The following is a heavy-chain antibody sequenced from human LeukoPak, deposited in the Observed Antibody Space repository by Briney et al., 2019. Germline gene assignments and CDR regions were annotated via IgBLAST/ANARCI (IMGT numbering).Heavy chain of an antibody. CDR1: GFTFSSYA. Sequence: GGSPRLSCAASGFTFSSYAMSWVRQAPGKGLEWVSAISGSGGSTYYADSVKGRFTISRDNSKNTLYLQMNSLRAEDTAVYYCAKSPSLNYDILTGYTQGYFDYWGQGTLVTVSS. J-gene: IGHJ4*02. D-gene: IGHD3-9*01. CDR3: AKSPSLNYDILTGYTQGYFDY. CDR2: ISGSGGST. V-gene: IGHV3-23*01.